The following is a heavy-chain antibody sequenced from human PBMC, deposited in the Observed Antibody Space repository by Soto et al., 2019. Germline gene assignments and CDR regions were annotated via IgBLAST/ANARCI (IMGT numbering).Heavy chain of an antibody. Sequence: ASVKVSCKASGYTFTGYYMHWVRQAPGQGPEWMGWINPNSGGTNYAQKFQGWVTMTRDTSISTAYMELSRLRSDDTAVYYCARDGSGSYYNYNWFDPWGQGTLVTVS. V-gene: IGHV1-2*04. CDR1: GYTFTGYY. CDR3: ARDGSGSYYNYNWFDP. J-gene: IGHJ5*02. CDR2: INPNSGGT. D-gene: IGHD3-10*01.